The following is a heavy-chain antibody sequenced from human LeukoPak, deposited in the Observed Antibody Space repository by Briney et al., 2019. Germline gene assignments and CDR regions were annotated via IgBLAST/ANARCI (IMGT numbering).Heavy chain of an antibody. D-gene: IGHD3-3*01. Sequence: GGSLRLSCAGSGFTFSSHWMTWVRQTPGKGLEWVASIKHDGSEKNYVDSVKGRFTISRDNAKNSLYVEMNNLRGEDTAVYYCTIFGGTLFDYWGQGTLVTVSS. CDR1: GFTFSSHW. CDR3: TIFGGTLFDY. J-gene: IGHJ4*02. CDR2: IKHDGSEK. V-gene: IGHV3-7*03.